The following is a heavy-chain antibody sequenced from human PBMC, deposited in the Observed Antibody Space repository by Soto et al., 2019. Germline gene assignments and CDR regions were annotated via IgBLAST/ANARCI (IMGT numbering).Heavy chain of an antibody. Sequence: PGGSLRLSCAASGFTFSSYAISWVRQAPGKGLEWVSAISGSGGSTYYADSVKGRFTSSRDNSKNTLSLQMNSLRAEATAVYYCAKGAIFGVVTLLGVFDYWGQGTQVTVSS. V-gene: IGHV3-23*01. CDR3: AKGAIFGVVTLLGVFDY. CDR1: GFTFSSYA. CDR2: ISGSGGST. D-gene: IGHD3-3*01. J-gene: IGHJ4*02.